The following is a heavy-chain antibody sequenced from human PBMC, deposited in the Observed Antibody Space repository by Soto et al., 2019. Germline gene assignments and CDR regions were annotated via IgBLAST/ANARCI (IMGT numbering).Heavy chain of an antibody. J-gene: IGHJ6*02. CDR3: AAGVVPAAIGGMDV. V-gene: IGHV1-58*01. D-gene: IGHD2-2*02. CDR2: IVVGSGNT. Sequence: GASVKVSCKASGFTFTSSAVQWVRQARGQRLEWIGWIVVGSGNTNYAQKFQERVTITRDMSTSTDYMELSSLRSEDTAVYYCAAGVVPAAIGGMDVWGQGTTVTVSS. CDR1: GFTFTSSA.